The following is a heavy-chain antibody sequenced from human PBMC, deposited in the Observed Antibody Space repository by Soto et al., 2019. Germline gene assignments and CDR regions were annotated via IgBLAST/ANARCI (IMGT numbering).Heavy chain of an antibody. D-gene: IGHD2-15*01. CDR2: ISSRSDTL. CDR3: ARDWDIVILSVPIPNYNYGMDV. CDR1: GFTFSSYA. Sequence: SLRLSCAASGFTFSSYAMNWVRQAPGKGLEWVSYISSRSDTLYYADSVKGRFTISRDNAKNSVYLQVNNLRDEDTAVYYCARDWDIVILSVPIPNYNYGMDVWGQGTTVTVSS. J-gene: IGHJ6*02. V-gene: IGHV3-48*02.